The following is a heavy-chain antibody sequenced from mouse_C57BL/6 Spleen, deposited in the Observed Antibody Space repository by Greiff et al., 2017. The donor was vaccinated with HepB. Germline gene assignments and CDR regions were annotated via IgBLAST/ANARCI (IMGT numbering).Heavy chain of an antibody. D-gene: IGHD3-2*02. V-gene: IGHV5-9*01. J-gene: IGHJ4*01. CDR3: ARQTAQAPYYYAMDY. Sequence: EVMLVESGGGLVKPGGSLKLSCAASGFTFSSYTMSWVRQTPEKRLEWVATISGGGGNTYYPDSVKVRFTISRDNAKNTLYLQMGSLRSEDTALYYCARQTAQAPYYYAMDYWGQGTSVTVSS. CDR1: GFTFSSYT. CDR2: ISGGGGNT.